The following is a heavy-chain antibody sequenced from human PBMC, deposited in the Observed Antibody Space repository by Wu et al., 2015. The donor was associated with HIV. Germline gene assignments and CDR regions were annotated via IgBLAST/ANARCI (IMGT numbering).Heavy chain of an antibody. V-gene: IGHV1-2*02. CDR1: GYFFSDYY. J-gene: IGHJ5*02. Sequence: QVQLVQSGPQVRKPGASVTVSCETSGYFFSDYYIRWVRQAPGRGLVWMGSINPKSGGTDYARTFQGRIIMTRDISFNTAHLELKRLRSDDTAIYFCAREPSYNSSWDNHFDPWGQGTLVTVSS. CDR2: INPKSGGT. D-gene: IGHD1-1*01. CDR3: AREPSYNSSWDNHFDP.